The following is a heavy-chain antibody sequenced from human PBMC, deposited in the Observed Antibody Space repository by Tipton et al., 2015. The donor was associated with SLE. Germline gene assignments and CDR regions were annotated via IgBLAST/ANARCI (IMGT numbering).Heavy chain of an antibody. Sequence: TLSLTCTVSGGSISSSSYYWGWIRQPPGKGLEWIGGIYYSGSTYYNPSLKSRVTISVATSKNQFSLKLSSVTAADTAVYYCARDRGGWFNWGQGTLATVSS. V-gene: IGHV4-39*07. CDR2: IYYSGST. D-gene: IGHD6-19*01. J-gene: IGHJ4*02. CDR3: ARDRGGWFN. CDR1: GGSISSSSYY.